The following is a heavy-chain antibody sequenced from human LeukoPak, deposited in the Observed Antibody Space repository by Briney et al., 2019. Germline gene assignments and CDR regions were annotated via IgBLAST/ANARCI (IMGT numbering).Heavy chain of an antibody. CDR3: ARDLLEWYFDY. D-gene: IGHD3-3*01. V-gene: IGHV3-21*01. J-gene: IGHJ4*02. CDR2: ISSSSSYI. CDR1: GFTFSSYS. Sequence: PGGSLRLSCAASGFTFSSYSVNWVRQAPGKGLEWVSSISSSSSYIYYADSVKGRFTISRDNSKNTLYLQMNSLRAEDTAVYYCARDLLEWYFDYWGQGTLVTVSS.